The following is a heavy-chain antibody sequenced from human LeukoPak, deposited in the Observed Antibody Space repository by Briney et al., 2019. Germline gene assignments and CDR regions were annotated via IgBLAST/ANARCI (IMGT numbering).Heavy chain of an antibody. CDR2: ISSSGSTI. Sequence: PGRSLRLSCAASGFTFSDYYMSWIRQAPGKGLEWVSYISSSGSTIYYADSVKGRFTISRDNAKNSLYLQMNSLRAEDTAVYYCARDLGSITGIPYYFDYWGQGTLVTVYS. CDR1: GFTFSDYY. J-gene: IGHJ4*02. V-gene: IGHV3-11*01. CDR3: ARDLGSITGIPYYFDY. D-gene: IGHD1-20*01.